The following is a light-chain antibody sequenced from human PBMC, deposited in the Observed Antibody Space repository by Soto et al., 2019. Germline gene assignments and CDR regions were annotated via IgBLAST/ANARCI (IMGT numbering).Light chain of an antibody. V-gene: IGKV3-20*01. Sequence: TQSPSSVSASVGDRVTITCRASQGISSWLAWYQQKPGQAPRLLIYGASSRATGIPDRFSGSGSGTDFTLTISRLEPEDFAVYYCQQYGTSSITFGQGTRAAIK. CDR3: QQYGTSSIT. J-gene: IGKJ5*01. CDR2: GAS. CDR1: QGISSW.